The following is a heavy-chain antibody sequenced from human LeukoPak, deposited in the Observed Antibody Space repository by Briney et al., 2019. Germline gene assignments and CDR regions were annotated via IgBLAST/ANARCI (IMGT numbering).Heavy chain of an antibody. CDR2: IDYSGSP. D-gene: IGHD3-22*01. V-gene: IGHV4-39*07. Sequence: SETLSLTCAVSGGSISSSSYYWGWIRQPPGKGLEWIGSIDYSGSPCYRPSLKSRATISVDTSKRQVSLKLSSVTAADTAVYYCARETNDYFDSSAYMDVWGQGTTVTVSS. CDR3: ARETNDYFDSSAYMDV. CDR1: GGSISSSSYY. J-gene: IGHJ6*03.